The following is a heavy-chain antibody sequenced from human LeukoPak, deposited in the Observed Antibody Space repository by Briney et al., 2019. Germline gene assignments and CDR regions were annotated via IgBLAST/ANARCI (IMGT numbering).Heavy chain of an antibody. D-gene: IGHD6-19*01. CDR2: IIPIFGTA. Sequence: SVKLSCKASGGTFSSYAISWVRQAPGQGLEWMGGIIPIFGTANYAQKFQGRVTITADESTSTAYMELSSLRSEDTAVYYCARGVEVIAVAGFDAFDIWGQGTMVTVSS. J-gene: IGHJ3*02. V-gene: IGHV1-69*01. CDR3: ARGVEVIAVAGFDAFDI. CDR1: GGTFSSYA.